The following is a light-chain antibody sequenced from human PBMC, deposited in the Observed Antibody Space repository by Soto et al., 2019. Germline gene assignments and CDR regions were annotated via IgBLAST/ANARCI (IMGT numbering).Light chain of an antibody. J-gene: IGKJ1*01. CDR3: QHYGRSPS. V-gene: IGKV3-20*01. CDR1: QIIGSAY. CDR2: GAS. Sequence: ETTLTQSPDTLSLSPGEGATLSCRASQIIGSAYLAWYQQKPGQAPRLRIFGASTRATGTPHRFSGSGSGTDFTLTISALESEDVAVYYCQHYGRSPSFGQGTKLEIK.